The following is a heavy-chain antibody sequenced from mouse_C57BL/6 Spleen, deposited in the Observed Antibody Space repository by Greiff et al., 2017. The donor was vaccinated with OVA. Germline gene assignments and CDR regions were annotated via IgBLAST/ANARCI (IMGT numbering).Heavy chain of an antibody. CDR3: AKGYYGSSSYYYAMDY. D-gene: IGHD1-1*01. CDR2: ISSGSSTI. CDR1: GFTFSDYG. J-gene: IGHJ4*01. Sequence: EVMLVESGGGLVKPGGSLKLSCAASGFTFSDYGMHWVRQAPEKGLEWVAYISSGSSTIYYADTVKGRFTISRDNAKNTLFLQMTSLRSEDTAMYYCAKGYYGSSSYYYAMDYWGQGTSVTVSS. V-gene: IGHV5-17*01.